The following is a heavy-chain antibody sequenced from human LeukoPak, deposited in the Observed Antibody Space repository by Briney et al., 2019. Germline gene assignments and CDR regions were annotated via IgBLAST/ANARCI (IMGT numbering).Heavy chain of an antibody. D-gene: IGHD1-26*01. J-gene: IGHJ4*02. V-gene: IGHV3-30*02. CDR1: GFTFSSYG. CDR2: IRYDGSNK. CDR3: AKESYYRGGYMYYFDF. Sequence: GGSLRLSCAASGFTFSSYGMHWVRQAPGKGLEWVAFIRYDGSNKYYADSVKGRFTISRDNSKNTLYLQMDSLRPEDTAVYYCAKESYYRGGYMYYFDFWGQGTLVTVSS.